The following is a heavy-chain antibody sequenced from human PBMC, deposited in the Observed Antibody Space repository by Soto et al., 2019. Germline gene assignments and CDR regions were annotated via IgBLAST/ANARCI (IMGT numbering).Heavy chain of an antibody. Sequence: QVQLQQWGAGLLKPSETLSLTCAVYGGSFSGYYWSWIRQPPGKGLEWIGESNHSGSTNYNPSLKSRVTISVDTSKHQFSLKLSSVTAADTAVYYCARFVAAPMRRLNWFLLPSNWFDPWGQGTLVTVSS. CDR3: ARFVAAPMRRLNWFLLPSNWFDP. CDR1: GGSFSGYY. V-gene: IGHV4-34*01. D-gene: IGHD6-6*01. J-gene: IGHJ5*02. CDR2: SNHSGST.